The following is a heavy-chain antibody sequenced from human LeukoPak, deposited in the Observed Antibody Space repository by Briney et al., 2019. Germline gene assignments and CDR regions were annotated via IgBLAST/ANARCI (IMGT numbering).Heavy chain of an antibody. V-gene: IGHV4-34*01. CDR2: INHSGST. CDR3: ARGRGEPRQTKKGGTSDY. Sequence: PSETLSLTCAVYGGSFSGYYWSWIRQPPGKGLEWIGEINHSGSTNYNPSLKSRVTISVDTSKNQLSLKLSSVTAADTAVYYCARGRGEPRQTKKGGTSDYWGQGTLVTVSS. J-gene: IGHJ4*02. CDR1: GGSFSGYY. D-gene: IGHD3-16*01.